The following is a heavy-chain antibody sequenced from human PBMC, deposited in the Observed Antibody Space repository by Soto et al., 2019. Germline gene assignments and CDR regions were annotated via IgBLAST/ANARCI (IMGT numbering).Heavy chain of an antibody. J-gene: IGHJ4*02. CDR2: ISRDGGTK. V-gene: IGHV3-30*03. D-gene: IGHD2-21*01. CDR1: GFTVSTYG. Sequence: QVQLVESGGGVVQPGRSLRLSCAVSGFTVSTYGMHWVRQAPGKGLEWVAVISRDGGTKYYADSVKGRFTLSRDNSRNALFLQMNGLRGDEMAVYYCTCGAASGYWGQGTLVTVSS. CDR3: TCGAASGY.